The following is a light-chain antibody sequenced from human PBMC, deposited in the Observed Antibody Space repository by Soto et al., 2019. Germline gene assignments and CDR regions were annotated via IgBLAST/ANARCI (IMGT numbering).Light chain of an antibody. Sequence: QSALTQPASVSGSPGQSIPISCTGPSSAVGGYNYVSWYQQHPGKAPKLMIYEVSNRPSGVSNRFSGSKSGNTASLTISGLQAEDESDYYCSSYTSTSTRVVFGGGTKLTVL. CDR3: SSYTSTSTRVV. J-gene: IGLJ2*01. CDR1: SSAVGGYNY. V-gene: IGLV2-14*01. CDR2: EVS.